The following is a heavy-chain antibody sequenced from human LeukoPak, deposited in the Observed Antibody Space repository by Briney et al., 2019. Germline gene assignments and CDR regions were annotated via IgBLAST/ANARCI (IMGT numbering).Heavy chain of an antibody. J-gene: IGHJ4*02. Sequence: SETLSLTRTVPGGSISSYYWSWIRQPPGKGLEWIGYIYYSGSTNYNPSLKSRVTISVDTSKNQFSLKLSSVTAADTAVYYCARMTTVTTGADYWGQGTLVTVSS. CDR2: IYYSGST. D-gene: IGHD4-17*01. CDR3: ARMTTVTTGADY. V-gene: IGHV4-59*01. CDR1: GGSISSYY.